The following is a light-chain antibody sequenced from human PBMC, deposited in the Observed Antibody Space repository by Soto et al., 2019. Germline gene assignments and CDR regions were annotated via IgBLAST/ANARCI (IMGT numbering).Light chain of an antibody. J-gene: IGLJ2*01. CDR3: CTYATPRL. CDR1: STDFVSYNR. V-gene: IGLV2-18*02. CDR2: EVS. Sequence: QSALTQPPSVSGSPGQSVTISCTGTSTDFVSYNRVSWYQQPPGTAPKLIIYEVSERPSGVSNRFSGSKSGNTASLTISGLQAEDEADYYCCTYATPRLFGGGTQLTVL.